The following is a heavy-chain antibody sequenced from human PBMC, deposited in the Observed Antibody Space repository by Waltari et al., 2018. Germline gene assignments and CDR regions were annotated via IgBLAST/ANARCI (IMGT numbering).Heavy chain of an antibody. J-gene: IGHJ3*02. CDR1: GYPFTSYG. CDR2: ISAYNGNT. CDR3: ARSRITMIVVDSPEAFDI. Sequence: QVQLVQSGAEVKKPGASVKVSCTASGYPFTSYGISWVRQAPGQWLDWMGWISAYNGNTNYAQKLQGRVTMTTDTSTSTAYMELRSLRSDDTAVYYCARSRITMIVVDSPEAFDIWGQGTMVTVSS. V-gene: IGHV1-18*01. D-gene: IGHD3-22*01.